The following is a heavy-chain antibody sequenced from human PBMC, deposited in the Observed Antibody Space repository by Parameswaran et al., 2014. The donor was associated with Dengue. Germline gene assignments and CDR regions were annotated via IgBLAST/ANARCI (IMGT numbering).Heavy chain of an antibody. Sequence: WIRQPPGRGLEWVANIKQDGSEKYYVDSVKGRFTISRDNAKNSLYLQMNSLRAEDTAVYYCARDLYRGVRGAKGAWGQGTLVTVSS. CDR3: ARDLYRGVRGAKGA. V-gene: IGHV3-7*01. D-gene: IGHD3-10*01. J-gene: IGHJ5*02. CDR2: IKQDGSEK.